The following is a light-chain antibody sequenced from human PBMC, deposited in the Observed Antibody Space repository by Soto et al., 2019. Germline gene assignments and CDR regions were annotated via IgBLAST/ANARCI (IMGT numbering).Light chain of an antibody. V-gene: IGLV1-40*01. Sequence: QSVLTQPPSVSGAPGQRVTISCTGSSSNIGAGYDVHWYQQLPGTAPKLLIYGNSNRPSGVPDRFSGSKSGTSASLAITGLQAEDVAVYSRQSYDSRVSVYVFGTGTKVT. CDR1: SSNIGAGYD. J-gene: IGLJ1*01. CDR2: GNS. CDR3: QSYDSRVSVYV.